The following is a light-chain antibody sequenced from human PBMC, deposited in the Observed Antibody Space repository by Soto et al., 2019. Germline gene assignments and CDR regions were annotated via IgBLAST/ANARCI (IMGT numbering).Light chain of an antibody. CDR2: KAS. CDR3: QQYNDSFPYT. Sequence: DIQMTQSPSTLSASVGDRVTITCRASQSISTWLAWYQQKPGTAPKLLIYKASTLESGVPSRFSGSRSGTEFTPTVSSLQPDDFATYYCQQYNDSFPYTFGQGTKVDIK. CDR1: QSISTW. J-gene: IGKJ2*01. V-gene: IGKV1-5*03.